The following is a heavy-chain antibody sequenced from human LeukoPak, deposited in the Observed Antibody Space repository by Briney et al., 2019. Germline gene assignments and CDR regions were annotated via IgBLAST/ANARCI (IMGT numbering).Heavy chain of an antibody. CDR1: GFTFSSFE. CDR3: ARDTYGSGSYYNAPLDY. J-gene: IGHJ4*02. Sequence: QAGGSLRLSCAASGFTFSSFEMKWVRQAPGKGLEWVSYISSGGSTIYYADSVKGRFTISRDNAKNSLYLQMNSLRAEDTAVYYCARDTYGSGSYYNAPLDYWGQGTLVTVSS. V-gene: IGHV3-48*03. D-gene: IGHD3-10*01. CDR2: ISSGGSTI.